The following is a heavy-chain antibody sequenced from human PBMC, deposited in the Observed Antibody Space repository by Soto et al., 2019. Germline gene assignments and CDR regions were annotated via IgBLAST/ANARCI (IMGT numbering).Heavy chain of an antibody. CDR2: INPATGAA. CDR3: ARGGGVGVAGSAAFDM. V-gene: IGHV1-2*02. D-gene: IGHD3-3*01. CDR1: GYPVTAYY. J-gene: IGHJ3*02. Sequence: QLHLVQSGAVVKKPGASVTVSCSASGYPVTAYYMHWVRQAPGRGLEWMGWINPATGAAKYTPTFQGRVPMTRDPSTSKIFIELSGLTSEDTAVFYCARGGGVGVAGSAAFDMWGQGTLVTVSS.